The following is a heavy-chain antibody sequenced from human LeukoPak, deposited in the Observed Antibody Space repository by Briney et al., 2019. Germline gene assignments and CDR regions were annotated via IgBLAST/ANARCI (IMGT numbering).Heavy chain of an antibody. CDR3: AKDHKVVVNDWAFDY. CDR1: GFTFISYA. J-gene: IGHJ4*02. D-gene: IGHD3-22*01. V-gene: IGHV3-23*01. Sequence: GGSLRLSCAASGFTFISYAMSWVRQAPGKGLEWVSAISGSGGSTYYADSVKGRFTISIDNSKHTLYLQMNSLRAEDTAVYYCAKDHKVVVNDWAFDYWGQGTLVTVSS. CDR2: ISGSGGST.